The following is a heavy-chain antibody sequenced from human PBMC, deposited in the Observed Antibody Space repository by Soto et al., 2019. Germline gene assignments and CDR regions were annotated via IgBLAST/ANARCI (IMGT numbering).Heavy chain of an antibody. Sequence: QVQLQESGPGLVKPSQTLSLTCTVSGGSISSGGYYWSWIRQHPGKGLEWIGYIYYSGSTYYNPSLKSRVTISVDTSKNQFSLKLSSVTAADTAVYYCARDLSGYAAYYFDYWGQGTLVTVSS. CDR2: IYYSGST. CDR3: ARDLSGYAAYYFDY. CDR1: GGSISSGGYY. D-gene: IGHD5-12*01. V-gene: IGHV4-31*03. J-gene: IGHJ4*02.